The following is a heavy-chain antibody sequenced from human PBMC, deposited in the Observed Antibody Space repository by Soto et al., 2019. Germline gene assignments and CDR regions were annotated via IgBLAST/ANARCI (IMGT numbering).Heavy chain of an antibody. CDR3: ARSYYYDSSCYFSLHFDN. CDR1: GGSISSSNYY. Sequence: SETLSLTCTVSGGSISSSNYYWGWIRQPAGKGLEWIGSTYYSGSTYYNPSLKSRVSISVDTSKNQFSLNLSSVTAADTAVYYRARSYYYDSSCYFSLHFDNWGQGTLVTVSS. V-gene: IGHV4-39*01. J-gene: IGHJ4*02. CDR2: TYYSGST. D-gene: IGHD3-22*01.